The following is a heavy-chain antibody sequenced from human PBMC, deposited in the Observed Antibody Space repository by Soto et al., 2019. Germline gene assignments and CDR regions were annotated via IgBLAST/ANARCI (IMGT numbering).Heavy chain of an antibody. Sequence: QVQLVQSGAEVKKPGASVKVSCKTSGYTFTSYHISWVRQAPGQGLEWMGWISAYNTNTNYAQKFQGRVTMTTDTLTSTAYMELRGLRSDDTAVDYCARDTPPTAHWGQGTLVTVSS. V-gene: IGHV1-18*01. CDR1: GYTFTSYH. CDR2: ISAYNTNT. CDR3: ARDTPPTAH. J-gene: IGHJ4*02.